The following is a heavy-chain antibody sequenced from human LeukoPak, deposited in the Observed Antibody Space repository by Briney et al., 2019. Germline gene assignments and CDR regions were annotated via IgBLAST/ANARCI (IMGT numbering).Heavy chain of an antibody. J-gene: IGHJ4*02. D-gene: IGHD5-18*01. CDR1: GGTFSSYA. CDR3: ARSRSEASYGVN. V-gene: IGHV1-69*13. CDR2: IIPIFGTA. Sequence: SVKVXCKASGGTFSSYAISWVRQAPGQGLEWMGGIIPIFGTANYAQKFQGRVTITADESTSTAYMELSSLRSEDTAVYYCARSRSEASYGVNWGQGTLVTVSS.